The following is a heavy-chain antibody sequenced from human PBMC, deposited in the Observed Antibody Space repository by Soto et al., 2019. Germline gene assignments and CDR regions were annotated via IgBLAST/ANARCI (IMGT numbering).Heavy chain of an antibody. V-gene: IGHV4-59*01. Sequence: SETLSLTCTVSGGSISSYYWSWIRQPPGKGLEWVAYIYYSGSTNYNPSLKSRVTISVDTSKNQFSLKLSSVTAADTAVYYCERMSNSGYPLDYWGQVTVVTDSS. CDR3: ERMSNSGYPLDY. J-gene: IGHJ4*02. CDR1: GGSISSYY. CDR2: IYYSGST. D-gene: IGHD3-22*01.